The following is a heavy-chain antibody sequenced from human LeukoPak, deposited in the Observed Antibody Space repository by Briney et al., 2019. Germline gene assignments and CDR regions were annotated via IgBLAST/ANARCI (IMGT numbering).Heavy chain of an antibody. CDR3: AKRGTRATHGMDV. J-gene: IGHJ6*02. Sequence: GGSLRLSCAASGFTFSSYGIHWVRQAPGKGLEWVAIVWYDGKNKFYGDSVKGRFTISRDNSKNTVDLQMNSLRVEDTAVYYCAKRGTRATHGMDVWGQGTTVTVSS. V-gene: IGHV3-33*06. CDR1: GFTFSSYG. D-gene: IGHD3-16*01. CDR2: VWYDGKNK.